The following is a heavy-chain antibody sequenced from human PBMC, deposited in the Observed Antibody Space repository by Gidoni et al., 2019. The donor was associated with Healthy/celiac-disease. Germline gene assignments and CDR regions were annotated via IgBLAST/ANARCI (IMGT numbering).Heavy chain of an antibody. J-gene: IGHJ4*02. CDR3: AREIYGDSPFDY. D-gene: IGHD4-17*01. Sequence: QVQLQQWGAGLLKPSETLSLTCAVYGGSFSGYYWSWIRQPPGKGLEWIGEINHSGSTNYNPSLKSRVTISVDTSKNQSSLKLSSVTAADTAVYYCAREIYGDSPFDYWGQGTLVTASS. CDR1: GGSFSGYY. V-gene: IGHV4-34*01. CDR2: INHSGST.